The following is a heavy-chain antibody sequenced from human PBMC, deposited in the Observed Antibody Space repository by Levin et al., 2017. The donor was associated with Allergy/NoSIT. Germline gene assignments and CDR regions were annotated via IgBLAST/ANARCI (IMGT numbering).Heavy chain of an antibody. Sequence: PGGSLRLSCAASGFTFSNYGMHWVRQAPGKGLEWVAVMWYDGSRKYYADSVKGRFTISRDNSKNTLYVQMNSLRAEDTAVYYCARDIRSRYFDLWGRGTLVTVSS. D-gene: IGHD1-26*01. CDR1: GFTFSNYG. CDR2: MWYDGSRK. CDR3: ARDIRSRYFDL. V-gene: IGHV3-33*01. J-gene: IGHJ2*01.